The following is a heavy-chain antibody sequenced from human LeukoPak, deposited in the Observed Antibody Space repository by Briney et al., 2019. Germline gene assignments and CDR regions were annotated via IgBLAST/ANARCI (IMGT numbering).Heavy chain of an antibody. CDR3: ARYTNSETYEGAFDY. D-gene: IGHD1-26*01. CDR1: GFTFSSYN. J-gene: IGHJ4*02. V-gene: IGHV3-21*01. CDR2: ISSSSSYI. Sequence: PGGSLRLSCAASGFTFSSYNMNWVRQAPGKGLEWVSSISSSSSYIYYADSVKGRFTISRDNAKNSLYLQMNSLRAEDTAVYYCARYTNSETYEGAFDYWGQGTLVTVSS.